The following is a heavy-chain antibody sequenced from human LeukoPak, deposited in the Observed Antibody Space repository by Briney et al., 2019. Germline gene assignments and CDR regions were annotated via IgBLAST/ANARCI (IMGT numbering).Heavy chain of an antibody. CDR3: ARVQDYDILTGYRRDAFDI. D-gene: IGHD3-9*01. V-gene: IGHV1-2*02. J-gene: IGHJ3*02. Sequence: ASVKVSCKAAGYTFIGYYMHWVRQAPGQGLEGMGWINPNSGDTKYAQKFQGRVTMTRDTSISTAYMELSRLRSDDTAVYYCARVQDYDILTGYRRDAFDIWGQGTMVTVSS. CDR2: INPNSGDT. CDR1: GYTFIGYY.